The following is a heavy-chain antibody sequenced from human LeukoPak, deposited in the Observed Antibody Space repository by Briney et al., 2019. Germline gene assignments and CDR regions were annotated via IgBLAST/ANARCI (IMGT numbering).Heavy chain of an antibody. J-gene: IGHJ3*01. Sequence: ASAKVSCKASGYTFSNYGISWVRQAPGQGLEWMGWISVYNGNTNYAQKLQGRVTMTTDTSTSTAYMELWSLRSDDTAVYYCARPGIAVAKHAFDFWGQGTTVTVSS. D-gene: IGHD6-19*01. CDR3: ARPGIAVAKHAFDF. V-gene: IGHV1-18*01. CDR2: ISVYNGNT. CDR1: GYTFSNYG.